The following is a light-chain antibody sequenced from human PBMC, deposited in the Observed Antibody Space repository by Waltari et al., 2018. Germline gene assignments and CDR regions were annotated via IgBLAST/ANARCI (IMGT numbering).Light chain of an antibody. Sequence: EIVLTHSPGTLSLSPGESATLSCRASQSVSRALAWYQQNPGQAPRLLIYGASNRATGIPDRFSGSGSGTDFSLIISRLEPEDFAVYYCQHYVSLPVTFGQGTKVEIK. CDR1: QSVSRA. J-gene: IGKJ1*01. CDR3: QHYVSLPVT. V-gene: IGKV3-20*01. CDR2: GAS.